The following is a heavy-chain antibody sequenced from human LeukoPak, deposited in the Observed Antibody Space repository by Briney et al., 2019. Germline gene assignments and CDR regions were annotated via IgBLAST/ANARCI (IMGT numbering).Heavy chain of an antibody. CDR1: GGSISSSSYD. V-gene: IGHV4-39*01. CDR3: AKPYWAGTTTRGYSYYVDV. J-gene: IGHJ6*03. D-gene: IGHD1-1*01. CDR2: IHYSGST. Sequence: PSETLSLTCTVSGGSISSSSYDWGWIRQPPGKELEWIGSIHYSGSTYYNPSLKSRVTISLDTSKNQLSLNLSSVTAADTAVYYCAKPYWAGTTTRGYSYYVDVWGKGTTVTVSS.